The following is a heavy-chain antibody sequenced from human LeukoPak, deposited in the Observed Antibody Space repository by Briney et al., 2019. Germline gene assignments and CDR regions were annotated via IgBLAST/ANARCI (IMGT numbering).Heavy chain of an antibody. V-gene: IGHV3-23*01. CDR2: ISGSGGST. Sequence: GGSLRLSCAASGFTFSSYAMSWVRQAPGKGLEWVSAISGSGGSTYYADSVKGRFTISRDNSKNTLYLQMNSLRAEDTAVYYCASRIAAAGKPLDYWGQGTLVTVSS. D-gene: IGHD6-13*01. J-gene: IGHJ4*02. CDR1: GFTFSSYA. CDR3: ASRIAAAGKPLDY.